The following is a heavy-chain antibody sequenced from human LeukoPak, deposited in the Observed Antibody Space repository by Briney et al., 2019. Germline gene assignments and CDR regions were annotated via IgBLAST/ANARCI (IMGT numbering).Heavy chain of an antibody. CDR2: TYYSGST. V-gene: IGHV4-30-4*08. Sequence: PSETLSLTCTVSGGSISSGDYYWSWIRQPPGKGLEWIEYTYYSGSTYYNPSLKSRVTISVDTSKNQFSLKLSSVTAADTAVYYCARSFVVPAAIFDYWGQGTLVTVSS. J-gene: IGHJ4*02. D-gene: IGHD2-2*01. CDR1: GGSISSGDYY. CDR3: ARSFVVPAAIFDY.